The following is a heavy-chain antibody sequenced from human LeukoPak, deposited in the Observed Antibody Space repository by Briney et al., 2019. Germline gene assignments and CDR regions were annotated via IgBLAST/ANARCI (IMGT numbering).Heavy chain of an antibody. J-gene: IGHJ4*02. CDR3: ARSRYSGSYHY. V-gene: IGHV4-34*01. Sequence: SETLSLTCAVYGGSFSGYYWSWIRQPPGKGPEWIGEINHSGSTNYNPSLKSRVTISVDTSKNQFSLKLSSVTAADTAVYYCARSRYSGSYHYWGQGTLVTVSS. CDR2: INHSGST. D-gene: IGHD1-26*01. CDR1: GGSFSGYY.